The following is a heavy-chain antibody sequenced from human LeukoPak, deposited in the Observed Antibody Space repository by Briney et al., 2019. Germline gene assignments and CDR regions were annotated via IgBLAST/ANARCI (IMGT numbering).Heavy chain of an antibody. V-gene: IGHV4-39*01. Sequence: PSETLSLTCTVSGDSISSSYYYWVWIRQPPGKGLEWNGSIYYGGSTYSNPSLKSRVTISSDTSKNQFSLKLYSVTATDTAVYYCARRSHCMGGSCPPVWGQGTTVTVSS. D-gene: IGHD2-15*01. CDR1: GDSISSSYYY. CDR2: IYYGGST. CDR3: ARRSHCMGGSCPPV. J-gene: IGHJ6*02.